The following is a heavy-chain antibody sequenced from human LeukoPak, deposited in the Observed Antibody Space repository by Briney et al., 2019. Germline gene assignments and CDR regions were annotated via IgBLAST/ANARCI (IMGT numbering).Heavy chain of an antibody. Sequence: SETLSLTCAVYGGSFSGYYWSWIRQPPGKGLEWIGYIYHSGSTNYNPSLKSRATISVDTSKNQFSLKLSYVTTADTAVYYCARDEDNSGRYYYYMDVWGKGTTVTVSS. CDR2: IYHSGST. CDR3: ARDEDNSGRYYYYMDV. V-gene: IGHV4-59*01. D-gene: IGHD3-22*01. CDR1: GGSFSGYY. J-gene: IGHJ6*03.